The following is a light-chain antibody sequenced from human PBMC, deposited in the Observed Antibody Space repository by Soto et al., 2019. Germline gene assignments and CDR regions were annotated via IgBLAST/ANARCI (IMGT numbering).Light chain of an antibody. CDR3: YSAADNSWV. V-gene: IGLV3-27*01. CDR1: VLAKKY. Sequence: SYELTQPSSVSVSPGQTARITCSGDVLAKKYSRWFQQKPGQAPLLVIYKDSERPSGIPERFSGSTSGTTVTLTIRGAQVEDEADYYCYSAADNSWVFGGGTKLTVL. CDR2: KDS. J-gene: IGLJ3*02.